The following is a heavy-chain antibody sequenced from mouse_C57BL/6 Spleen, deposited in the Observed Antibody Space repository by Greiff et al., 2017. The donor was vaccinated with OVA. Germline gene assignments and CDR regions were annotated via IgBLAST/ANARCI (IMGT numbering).Heavy chain of an antibody. J-gene: IGHJ4*01. D-gene: IGHD3-3*01. CDR2: IDPENGDT. CDR1: GFNIKDDY. V-gene: IGHV14-4*01. Sequence: EVQLVESGAELVRPGASVKLSCTASGFNIKDDYMHWVKQRPEQGLEWIGWIDPENGDTEYASKFQGKATITADTSSNTAYLQLSSLTSEDTAVYYCTTRDAYDMDYWGQGTSVTVSS. CDR3: TTRDAYDMDY.